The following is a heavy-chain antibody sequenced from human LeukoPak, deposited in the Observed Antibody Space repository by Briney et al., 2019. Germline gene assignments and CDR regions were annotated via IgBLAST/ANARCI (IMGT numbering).Heavy chain of an antibody. D-gene: IGHD6-6*01. V-gene: IGHV1-8*02. Sequence: ASVKVSCKASGYTFTSYAMNWVRQAPGQGLEWMGWMNPVSGSAGSAQKFQGRVTLTRDTSITTAYMELSSLRSDDTAFYYCARAPMGAAPLYWGQGTLVTVSS. CDR1: GYTFTSYA. J-gene: IGHJ4*02. CDR2: MNPVSGSA. CDR3: ARAPMGAAPLY.